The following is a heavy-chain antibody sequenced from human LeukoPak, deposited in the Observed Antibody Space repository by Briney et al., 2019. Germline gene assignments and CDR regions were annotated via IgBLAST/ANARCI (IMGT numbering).Heavy chain of an antibody. V-gene: IGHV1-2*02. Sequence: ASVKVSCKASGGTFSSYPISWVRQAPGQGLEWMGWINPNSGGTNYAQKFQGRVTMARDTSISTAYMELSRLRSDDTAVYYCARVIDSHYYDSSGYLVLQSYYGMDVWGQGTTVTVSS. CDR3: ARVIDSHYYDSSGYLVLQSYYGMDV. D-gene: IGHD3-22*01. CDR2: INPNSGGT. CDR1: GGTFSSYP. J-gene: IGHJ6*02.